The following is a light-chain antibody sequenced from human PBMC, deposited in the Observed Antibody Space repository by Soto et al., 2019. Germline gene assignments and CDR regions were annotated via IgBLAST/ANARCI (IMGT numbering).Light chain of an antibody. Sequence: EIVMTQSPATLSVSPGERATLSCRASQSVSTYLAWYHQKPGQAPRLLIYGASTRATGIPARFSGSGSGTEFTLTISGLQSEDFAVYHCQQYTDWPLTFGGGTKVEI. CDR3: QQYTDWPLT. V-gene: IGKV3-15*01. J-gene: IGKJ4*01. CDR2: GAS. CDR1: QSVSTY.